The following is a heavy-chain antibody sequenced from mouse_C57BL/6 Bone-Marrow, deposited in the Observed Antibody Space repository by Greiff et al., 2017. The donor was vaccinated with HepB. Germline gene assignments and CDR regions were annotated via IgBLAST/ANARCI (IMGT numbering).Heavy chain of an antibody. CDR1: GFNIKDDY. CDR3: TTWHYFDY. J-gene: IGHJ2*01. V-gene: IGHV14-4*01. CDR2: IDPENGDT. Sequence: EVLLVESGAELVRPGASVKLSCTASGFNIKDDYMHWVKQRPEQGLEWIGWIDPENGDTKYDSKFKGKATITADTSSNTAYLQLSSLTSEDTAVYYCTTWHYFDYWGQGTTLTVSA.